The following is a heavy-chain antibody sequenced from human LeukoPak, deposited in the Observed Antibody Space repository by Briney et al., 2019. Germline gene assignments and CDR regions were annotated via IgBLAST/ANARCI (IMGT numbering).Heavy chain of an antibody. CDR1: GFTVSSNY. V-gene: IGHV3-53*01. D-gene: IGHD5-18*01. J-gene: IGHJ3*02. CDR3: ASERGYSYGHNAFDI. Sequence: GGSLRLSCAASGFTVSSNYMSWVRQAPGKGLEWVSVIYSGGSTYYADSVKGRFTISRDNSKNTLYLQMNSLRAEDTAVYYCASERGYSYGHNAFDIWGQGTMVTVSS. CDR2: IYSGGST.